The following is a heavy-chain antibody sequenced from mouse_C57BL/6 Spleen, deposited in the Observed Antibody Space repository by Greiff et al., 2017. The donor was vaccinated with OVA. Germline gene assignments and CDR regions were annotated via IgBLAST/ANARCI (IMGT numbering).Heavy chain of an antibody. CDR3: ARGLLPAAY. CDR1: GYAFSSSW. D-gene: IGHD1-1*01. CDR2: IYPGDGDT. V-gene: IGHV1-82*01. Sequence: FQLQQSGPELVKPGASVKISCKASGYAFSSSWMNWVKQRPGKGLEWIGRIYPGDGDTNYNGKFKGKATLTADESSSTAYMQLSSLTSEDSAVYFCARGLLPAAYWGQGTLVTVSA. J-gene: IGHJ3*01.